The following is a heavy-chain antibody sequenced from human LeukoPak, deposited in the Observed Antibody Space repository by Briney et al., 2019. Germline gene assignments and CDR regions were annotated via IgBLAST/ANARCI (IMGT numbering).Heavy chain of an antibody. CDR2: IIPIFGTA. CDR1: GGTFSSYA. D-gene: IGHD2-15*01. V-gene: IGHV1-69*05. J-gene: IGHJ3*02. Sequence: SVKVSCKASGGTFSSYAISWVRQAPGQGLEWMGGIIPIFGTANYAQKFQGRVTITTHESTSTAYMELSSLRSEDTAVYYCARSETQDIVLVVDAFDIWGQGTMVTVSS. CDR3: ARSETQDIVLVVDAFDI.